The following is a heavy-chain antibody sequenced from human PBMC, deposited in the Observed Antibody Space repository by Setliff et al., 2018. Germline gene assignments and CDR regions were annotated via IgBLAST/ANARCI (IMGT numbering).Heavy chain of an antibody. V-gene: IGHV4-31*03. J-gene: IGHJ3*02. CDR2: IYYSGST. Sequence: SETLSLTCTVSGGSIGSGGYYWSWIRQHPGKGLERIGYIYYSGSTYYNPSLKSRVTISVDTSKNQFSLKLSSVTAADTAVYYCARDPLTTNRRRAFDIWGQGTMVTVSS. D-gene: IGHD4-17*01. CDR1: GGSIGSGGYY. CDR3: ARDPLTTNRRRAFDI.